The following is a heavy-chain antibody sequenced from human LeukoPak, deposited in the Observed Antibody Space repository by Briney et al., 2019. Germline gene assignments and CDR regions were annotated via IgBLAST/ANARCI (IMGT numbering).Heavy chain of an antibody. CDR2: IWYDGSNK. CDR3: AKDRGSVAVAGLYYFDF. J-gene: IGHJ4*02. D-gene: IGHD6-19*01. V-gene: IGHV3-33*06. CDR1: GFTFSSYG. Sequence: PGRSLRLSCAASGFTFSSYGMHWVRQAPGKGLEWVAVIWYDGSNKYYADSVKGRFTISRDSSKNTLYVQMNSLRAEDTAVYYCAKDRGSVAVAGLYYFDFWGQGTLVTVSS.